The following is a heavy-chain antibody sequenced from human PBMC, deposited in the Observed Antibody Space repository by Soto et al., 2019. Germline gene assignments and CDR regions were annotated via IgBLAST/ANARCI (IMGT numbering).Heavy chain of an antibody. CDR3: ARVRGDVLPGASRVLYIMDV. J-gene: IGHJ6*02. Sequence: PSETLSLTCTVSGGSIISGGHYWTWVRQHPGKGLEWMGYIYYTGSTSYNPSLESRLTMSVDTSKNQFSLRLDSVTAADTAVYSCARVRGDVLPGASRVLYIMDVWGQGTTVTVSS. CDR1: GGSIISGGHY. CDR2: IYYTGST. V-gene: IGHV4-31*03. D-gene: IGHD2-2*02.